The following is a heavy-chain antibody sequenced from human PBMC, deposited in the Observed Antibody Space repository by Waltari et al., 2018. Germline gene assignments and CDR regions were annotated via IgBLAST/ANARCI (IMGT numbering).Heavy chain of an antibody. D-gene: IGHD6-13*01. V-gene: IGHV4-38-2*02. J-gene: IGHJ5*02. CDR2: IYHRGST. CDR1: GYSISSGDS. Sequence: QVQLQESGPGLVKPSATLSRTCAVSGYSISSGDSWGWTRQPTGKGLEWIGSIYHRGSTYYNPSLKSRVTISVDTSKNQFSLKLSSVTAADTAVYYCARDSSSRNWFDPWGQGTLVTVSS. CDR3: ARDSSSRNWFDP.